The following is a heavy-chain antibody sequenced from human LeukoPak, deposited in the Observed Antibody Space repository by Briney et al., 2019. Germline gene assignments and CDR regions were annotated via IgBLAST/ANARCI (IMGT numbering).Heavy chain of an antibody. CDR1: GGTFSSYA. CDR2: IIPIFGTA. V-gene: IGHV1-69*13. CDR3: AREGRGYYYYYMDV. Sequence: SVKVSCKASGGTFSSYANSWVRQAPGQGLEWMGGIIPIFGTANYAQKFQGRVTITADESTSTAYMELSSLRSEDMAVYYCAREGRGYYYYYMDVWGKGTTVTVSS. J-gene: IGHJ6*03. D-gene: IGHD5-24*01.